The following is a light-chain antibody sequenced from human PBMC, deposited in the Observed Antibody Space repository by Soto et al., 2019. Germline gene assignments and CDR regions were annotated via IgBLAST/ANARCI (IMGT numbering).Light chain of an antibody. CDR2: DDD. Sequence: QSVLTQPPSVSAAPGQKVTISCSGSNSNIGYNYVSWYQQVPGTAPKLLIYDDDKRPSGIADRFSGAKSGTSATLAITGLQTGDEADYYCGSWDDGLTAVIFGGGTKLTVL. CDR1: NSNIGYNY. CDR3: GSWDDGLTAVI. J-gene: IGLJ2*01. V-gene: IGLV1-51*01.